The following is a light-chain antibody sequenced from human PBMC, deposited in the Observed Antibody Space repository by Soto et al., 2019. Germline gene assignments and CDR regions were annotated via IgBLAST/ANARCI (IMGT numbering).Light chain of an antibody. CDR2: GAS. V-gene: IGKV3-15*01. Sequence: EIVMTQSPASLSVSPGERATLSCRASQSVSSNLAWYQQKPGQAPRLLIYGASTGATGVPARFSGSGSGTDFTLTISSLQSEDFAVYYCQQYNNWPRTFGQGTKVKSN. CDR3: QQYNNWPRT. J-gene: IGKJ1*01. CDR1: QSVSSN.